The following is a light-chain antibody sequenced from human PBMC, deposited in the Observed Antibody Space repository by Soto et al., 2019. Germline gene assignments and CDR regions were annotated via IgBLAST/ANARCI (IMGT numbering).Light chain of an antibody. J-gene: IGLJ3*02. Sequence: QSALTQPASVSGSPGQSITISCTGTSSDVGAYNLVSWYQQHPGRAPKLFIFDVSNRPSGVSNRFSGSKSGNTASLTISGLQVEDEAFYYCSSYTNTSTLVFGGGTKLTVL. CDR3: SSYTNTSTLV. V-gene: IGLV2-14*02. CDR1: SSDVGAYNL. CDR2: DVS.